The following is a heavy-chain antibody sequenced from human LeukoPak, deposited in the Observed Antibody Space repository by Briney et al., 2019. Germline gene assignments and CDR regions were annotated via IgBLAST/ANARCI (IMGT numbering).Heavy chain of an antibody. D-gene: IGHD3-10*01. CDR3: SSLLGSATRGNY. J-gene: IGHJ4*02. Sequence: GGSLRLSCVASGFSFSSNWMSWVRQAPGKGLEWVATMNQHGGAQYYMDSVKGRFTISRDNAKNSLFLQMNSLRAEDTGVYYCSSLLGSATRGNYWGQGILVTVSS. CDR1: GFSFSSNW. CDR2: MNQHGGAQ. V-gene: IGHV3-7*01.